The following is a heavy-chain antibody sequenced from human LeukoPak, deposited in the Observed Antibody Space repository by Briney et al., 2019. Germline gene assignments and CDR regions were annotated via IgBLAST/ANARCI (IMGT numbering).Heavy chain of an antibody. Sequence: PGGSLRLSCAASGFTFSNYAMSWVRQAPGKGLEWVSTISTSGDNTYFADSVKGRFTISRDISKNTLYLQMNSLRVEDTAVYYCALLIGYSSSWYERVDAFDIWGQGTMVTVSS. V-gene: IGHV3-23*01. CDR1: GFTFSNYA. D-gene: IGHD6-13*01. CDR3: ALLIGYSSSWYERVDAFDI. CDR2: ISTSGDNT. J-gene: IGHJ3*02.